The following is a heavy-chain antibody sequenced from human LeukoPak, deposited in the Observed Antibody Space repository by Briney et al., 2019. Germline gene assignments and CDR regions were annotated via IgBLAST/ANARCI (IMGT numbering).Heavy chain of an antibody. CDR2: IKSKTDGGTT. J-gene: IGHJ5*02. D-gene: IGHD6-19*01. CDR3: TTDLGPYSSGWYAWFDP. Sequence: ETLSLTCTVSGGSISSYYWSWIRQPAGKGLEWVGRIKSKTDGGTTDYAAPVKGRFTISRDDSKNTLYLQMNSLKTEDTAVYYCTTDLGPYSSGWYAWFDPWGQGTLVTVSS. V-gene: IGHV3-15*01. CDR1: GGSISSYY.